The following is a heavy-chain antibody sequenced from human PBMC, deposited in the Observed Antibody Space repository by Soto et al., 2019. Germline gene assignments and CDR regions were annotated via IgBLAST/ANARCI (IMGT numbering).Heavy chain of an antibody. V-gene: IGHV4-59*01. D-gene: IGHD3-10*01. CDR1: GGSISSYY. CDR3: AARRGDWSGLIXY. CDR2: IYYSGST. J-gene: IGHJ4*02. Sequence: SETLSLTCTVSGGSISSYYWSWIRQPPGKGLEWIGYIYYSGSTNYNPSLKSRVTISVDTSKNQFSLKLSSVTAADTAVYYCAARRGDWSGLIXYWGQGTLVTVSS.